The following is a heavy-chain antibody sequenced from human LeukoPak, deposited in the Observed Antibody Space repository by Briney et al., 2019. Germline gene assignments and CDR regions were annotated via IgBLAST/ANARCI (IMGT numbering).Heavy chain of an antibody. D-gene: IGHD4-17*01. CDR3: ARETYGDYGWYFDL. V-gene: IGHV3-23*01. CDR2: INSAGTT. Sequence: GGSLRLSCAASEFSFRSYAMSWVRQAPGKGLECVSSINSAGTTYYADSVKGRFIISRDNSKNTLYLQMNSLRAEDTAVYYCARETYGDYGWYFDLWGRGTLVTVSS. CDR1: EFSFRSYA. J-gene: IGHJ2*01.